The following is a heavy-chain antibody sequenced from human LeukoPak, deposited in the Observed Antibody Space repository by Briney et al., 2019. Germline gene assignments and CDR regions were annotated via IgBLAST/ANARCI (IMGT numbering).Heavy chain of an antibody. J-gene: IGHJ4*02. D-gene: IGHD3-16*01. V-gene: IGHV1-2*02. Sequence: GASVKVSCKASGYTFTGYYMHWVRQAPGQGLEWMGWINPNSGGTNYAQKFQGRVTMTRDTSISTAYMELSRLRSDDTAVYYCARDRGDYVWGSYLWDYWGQGTLVTVSS. CDR2: INPNSGGT. CDR3: ARDRGDYVWGSYLWDY. CDR1: GYTFTGYY.